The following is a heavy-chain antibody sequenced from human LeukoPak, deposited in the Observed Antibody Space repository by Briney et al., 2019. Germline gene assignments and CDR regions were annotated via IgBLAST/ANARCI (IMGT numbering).Heavy chain of an antibody. V-gene: IGHV3-13*01. J-gene: IGHJ4*02. CDR2: IGTAGDT. D-gene: IGHD3-22*01. Sequence: PGGSLRLSCAASGFTFSSYDMHWVRQATGKGLEWVSAIGTAGDTYYPGSVKGRFTISRENAKNSLYLQMNSLRAGDTAVYYCARAYYDSSGYYFDYWGQGTLVTVSS. CDR3: ARAYYDSSGYYFDY. CDR1: GFTFSSYD.